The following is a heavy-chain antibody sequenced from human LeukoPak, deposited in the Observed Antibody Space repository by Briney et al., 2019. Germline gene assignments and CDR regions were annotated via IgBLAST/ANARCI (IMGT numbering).Heavy chain of an antibody. CDR3: XXXXXXXXXTTSYXXDY. CDR2: IKSKTDGGTT. Sequence: CXASGFTFSNAWMSWVRQAPGKGLEWVGRIKSKTDGGTTDYAAPVKGIFTISRDESKNTMYLQMNSLKTEDTAVXXCXXXXXXXXXTTSYXXDYWGQGTXVTVSS. D-gene: IGHD4-11*01. CDR1: GFTFSNAW. J-gene: IGHJ4*02. V-gene: IGHV3-15*01.